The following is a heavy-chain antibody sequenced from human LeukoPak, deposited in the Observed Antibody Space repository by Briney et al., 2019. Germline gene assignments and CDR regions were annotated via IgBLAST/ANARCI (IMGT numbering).Heavy chain of an antibody. D-gene: IGHD5-12*01. CDR1: GYTFTGYY. V-gene: IGHV1-2*02. CDR3: ALLGATITGADYYYYMDV. Sequence: ASVKVSRKASGYTFTGYYMHWVRQAPGQGLEWMGWINPNSGGTNYAQKFQGRVTMTRDTSISTAYMELSRLRSDDTAVYYCALLGATITGADYYYYMDVWGKGTTVTVSS. J-gene: IGHJ6*03. CDR2: INPNSGGT.